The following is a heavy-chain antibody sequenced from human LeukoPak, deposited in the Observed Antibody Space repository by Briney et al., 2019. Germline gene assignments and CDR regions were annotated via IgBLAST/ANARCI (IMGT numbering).Heavy chain of an antibody. CDR1: GYTFTSYD. Sequence: ASVKVSCKXSGYTFTSYDVNWVRQATGQGLEWMGWMNPNSGNTGYAQKFQGRVTITRNTSISTAYMELSSLRSEDTAVYYCARSYYDFWRNYYYYMDVWGKGTTVTVSS. CDR3: ARSYYDFWRNYYYYMDV. D-gene: IGHD3-3*01. CDR2: MNPNSGNT. V-gene: IGHV1-8*03. J-gene: IGHJ6*03.